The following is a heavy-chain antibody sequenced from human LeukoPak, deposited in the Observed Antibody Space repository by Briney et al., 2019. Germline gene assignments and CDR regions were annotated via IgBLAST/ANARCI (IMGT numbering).Heavy chain of an antibody. CDR1: GYTFTGYY. V-gene: IGHV1-2*04. CDR2: INPNSGGT. J-gene: IGHJ5*02. Sequence: ASVKVSCKASGYTFTGYYMHWVRQAPGQGLEWMGWINPNSGGTNYAQKFQGWVTMTRDTSISTAYMELSRLRSDDTAVCYCARAYSSSWYVWFDPWGQGTLVTVSS. CDR3: ARAYSSSWYVWFDP. D-gene: IGHD6-13*01.